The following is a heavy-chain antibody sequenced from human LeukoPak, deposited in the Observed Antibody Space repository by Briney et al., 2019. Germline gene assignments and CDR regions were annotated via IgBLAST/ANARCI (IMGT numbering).Heavy chain of an antibody. Sequence: GGSLRLSCAASGFTVSSNYMSWVRQAPGKGLEWVSSISSGSNYIYYADSVKGRFTISRDNAKDSLYLQMNSLRAEDTAVYYCAELGITMIGGVWGKGTTVTISS. CDR1: GFTVSSNY. D-gene: IGHD3-10*02. CDR2: ISSGSNYI. V-gene: IGHV3-21*01. CDR3: AELGITMIGGV. J-gene: IGHJ6*04.